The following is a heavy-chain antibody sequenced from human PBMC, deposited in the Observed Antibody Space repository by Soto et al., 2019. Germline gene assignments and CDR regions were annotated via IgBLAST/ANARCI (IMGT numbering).Heavy chain of an antibody. CDR2: IYYSGST. CDR1: GGSISCYY. J-gene: IGHJ4*02. D-gene: IGHD3-3*01. Sequence: PSETLSLTYTVSGGSISCYYWRWIRQPPGKGLEWIGYIYYSGSTNYNPSLKSRVTISVDTSKNQFSLKLSSVTAADTAVYYCARHTVDTIFFGPEFDYWGQGTLVTVSS. CDR3: ARHTVDTIFFGPEFDY. V-gene: IGHV4-59*08.